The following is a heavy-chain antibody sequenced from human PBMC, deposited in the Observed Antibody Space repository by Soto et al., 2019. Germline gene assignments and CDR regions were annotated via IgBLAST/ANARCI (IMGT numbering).Heavy chain of an antibody. CDR2: ISAYNGNT. V-gene: IGHV1-18*01. D-gene: IGHD3-3*01. Sequence: ASVKVSCKASGYTFTIYGISWVLQAPGQGLEWMGWISAYNGNTNYAQKLQGRVTMTTDTSTSTAYMELRSLRSDDTAVYYCARDGVREVRFFGGAFDSWGKGTMVT. J-gene: IGHJ3*02. CDR1: GYTFTIYG. CDR3: ARDGVREVRFFGGAFDS.